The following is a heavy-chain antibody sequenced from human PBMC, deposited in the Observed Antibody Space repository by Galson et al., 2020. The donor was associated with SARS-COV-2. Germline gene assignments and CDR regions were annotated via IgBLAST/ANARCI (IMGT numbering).Heavy chain of an antibody. CDR1: GFTFRSYT. CDR3: AANVMSGGYYYYYYYMDV. V-gene: IGHV3-30*04. J-gene: IGHJ6*03. Sequence: GWSLRLSCSASGFTFRSYTMQWVRQAPGKGLEWAAVISYDGGNKNYADSVEGRFTISRDNSKNTLYLQMSSLRTEDTAVYYCAANVMSGGYYYYYYYMDVWGKGTTVTISS. D-gene: IGHD1-26*01. CDR2: ISYDGGNK.